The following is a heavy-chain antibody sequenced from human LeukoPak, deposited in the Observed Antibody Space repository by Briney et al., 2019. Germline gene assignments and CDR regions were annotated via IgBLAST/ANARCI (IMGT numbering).Heavy chain of an antibody. J-gene: IGHJ4*02. CDR2: ISSSADST. Sequence: AGGSLRLSCEASGFTFSSYAMSWVRQAPGKGLAWVSVISSSADSTYYADSVKGRFTISRDNAKNSLYLQMNSLRAEDTAVYYCARDPHFGAVDYWGQGTLVTVSS. CDR1: GFTFSSYA. D-gene: IGHD4-17*01. CDR3: ARDPHFGAVDY. V-gene: IGHV3-23*01.